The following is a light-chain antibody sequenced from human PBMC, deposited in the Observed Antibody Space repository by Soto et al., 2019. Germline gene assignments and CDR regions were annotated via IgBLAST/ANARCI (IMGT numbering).Light chain of an antibody. J-gene: IGKJ3*01. Sequence: DIQMTQSPSTLSASVGDRVTITCRASQNIERWLARYQQKPGKAPKLLIFDAASLQSGVPSRFSGGGSRTDFTLTITSLQPEDFATYYCQQTSSAPFTFGPGTRWIS. CDR3: QQTSSAPFT. CDR2: DAA. CDR1: QNIERW. V-gene: IGKV1-5*01.